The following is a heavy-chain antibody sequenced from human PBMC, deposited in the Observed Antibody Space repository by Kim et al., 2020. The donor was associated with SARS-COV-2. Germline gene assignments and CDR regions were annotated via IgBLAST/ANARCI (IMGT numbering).Heavy chain of an antibody. CDR3: ARGRYYYDF. CDR2: VDT. Sequence: VDTHYRTSLKTRLTISKDTSKSQVVLTMTNMDPVDTATYYCARGRYYYDFWGQGTLVTVSS. J-gene: IGHJ4*02. V-gene: IGHV2-70*19.